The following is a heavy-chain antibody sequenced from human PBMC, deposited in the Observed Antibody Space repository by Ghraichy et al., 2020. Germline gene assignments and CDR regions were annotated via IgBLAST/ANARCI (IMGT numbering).Heavy chain of an antibody. J-gene: IGHJ2*01. Sequence: SETLSLTCAVSVGSFSGYYWTWIRQRPGTGLGRIGEINHSESPNYNPSLQSRVTMSADTSKYQLALKLSSVTAADTAVYYCARGGGERGWYFDPWGRGTLVTVSS. CDR3: ARGGGERGWYFDP. CDR2: INHSESP. D-gene: IGHD3-16*01. CDR1: VGSFSGYY. V-gene: IGHV4-34*01.